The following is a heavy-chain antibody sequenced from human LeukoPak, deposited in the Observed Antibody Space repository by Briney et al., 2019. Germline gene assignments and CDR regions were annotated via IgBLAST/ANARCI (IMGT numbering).Heavy chain of an antibody. CDR2: IYASGST. CDR1: GGSISSYF. D-gene: IGHD3-22*01. CDR3: ARDPHNYYDSSGYRSVFDY. V-gene: IGHV4-4*07. Sequence: SETLSLTCTVSGGSISSYFWSWIRQPAGKGLEWIGRIYASGSTYQNPSLRSRVTMSVDTSKNQFSLKLSSVTAADTAVYYCARDPHNYYDSSGYRSVFDYWGQGTLVTVSS. J-gene: IGHJ4*02.